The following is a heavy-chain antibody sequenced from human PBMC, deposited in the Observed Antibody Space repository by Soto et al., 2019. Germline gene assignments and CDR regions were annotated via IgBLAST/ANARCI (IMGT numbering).Heavy chain of an antibody. CDR2: ISVSGSDT. V-gene: IGHV3-23*01. CDR3: AKFQVEGYLNYYGMDV. Sequence: PGGSLRLSCAASGFTFSTYALSWVRQAPGKGLEWVSTISVSGSDTYYADSVKGRFTISRDNSRDTVYLEMNSLRAEDTAIYYCAKFQVEGYLNYYGMDVWGQCTTVTVSS. D-gene: IGHD5-12*01. J-gene: IGHJ6*02. CDR1: GFTFSTYA.